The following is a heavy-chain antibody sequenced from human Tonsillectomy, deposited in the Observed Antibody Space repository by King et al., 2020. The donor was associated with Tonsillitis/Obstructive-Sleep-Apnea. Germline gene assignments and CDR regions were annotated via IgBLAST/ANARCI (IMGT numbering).Heavy chain of an antibody. V-gene: IGHV3-48*02. D-gene: IGHD3-3*01. CDR1: GFTFSSYS. J-gene: IGHJ4*02. CDR3: AGSSYYDFWSGYSFDY. Sequence: QLVQSGGGLVQPGGSLRLSCAASGFTFSSYSMNWVRQAPGKGLEWGSYISSSSSTIYYADSVKGRFTISRDNAKNSLYLQMNSLRDEDTAVYYCAGSSYYDFWSGYSFDYWGQGTLVTVSS. CDR2: ISSSSSTI.